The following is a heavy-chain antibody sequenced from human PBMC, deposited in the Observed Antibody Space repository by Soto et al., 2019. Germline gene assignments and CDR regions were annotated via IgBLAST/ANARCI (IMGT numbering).Heavy chain of an antibody. J-gene: IGHJ5*02. D-gene: IGHD6-19*01. Sequence: SETLSLTCTVSGGSISSYYWSWIRQPPGKGLEWIGYIYYSGSTNYNPSLKSRVTISVDTSKNQFSLKLSSVTAADTAVYYCARSVGCCCGWYEFDPWGQGTLVTVSS. CDR2: IYYSGST. CDR3: ARSVGCCCGWYEFDP. V-gene: IGHV4-59*01. CDR1: GGSISSYY.